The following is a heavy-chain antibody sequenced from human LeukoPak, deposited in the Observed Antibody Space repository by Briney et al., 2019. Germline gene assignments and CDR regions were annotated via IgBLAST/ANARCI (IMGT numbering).Heavy chain of an antibody. CDR2: IKSKADGGTT. V-gene: IGHV3-15*01. CDR1: GFTVSSND. CDR3: TTEYYASGALTPIDY. Sequence: PGGSLRLSCAVSGFTVSSNDMSWVRQAPGKGLEWVGRIKSKADGGTTDYAAPVKGRFTISRDDSKNTLYLQMNSLKTEDTAVYYCTTEYYASGALTPIDYWGQGTLVTVSS. D-gene: IGHD2/OR15-2a*01. J-gene: IGHJ4*02.